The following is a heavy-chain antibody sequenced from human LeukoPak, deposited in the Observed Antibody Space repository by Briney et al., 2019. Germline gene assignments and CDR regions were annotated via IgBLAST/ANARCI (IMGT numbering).Heavy chain of an antibody. CDR1: GGSISSGGYY. J-gene: IGHJ3*02. D-gene: IGHD3-22*01. Sequence: SETLSLTCTVSGGSISSGGYYWGWIRQHPGKGLEWTGYIYYSGSTYYNPSLKSRVTISVDTSKNQFSLKLSSVTAADTAVYYCARWALLWTTMIADAFDIWGQGTMVTVSS. V-gene: IGHV4-31*03. CDR2: IYYSGST. CDR3: ARWALLWTTMIADAFDI.